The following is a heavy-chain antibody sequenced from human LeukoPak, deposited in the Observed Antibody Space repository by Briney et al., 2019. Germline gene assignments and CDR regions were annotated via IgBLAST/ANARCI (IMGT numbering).Heavy chain of an antibody. CDR2: ISGSGGST. CDR1: GFTFSSYA. J-gene: IGHJ5*02. V-gene: IGHV3-23*01. CDR3: AKVVGTFLYDFWSGNWFDP. D-gene: IGHD3-3*01. Sequence: SGGSLRLSCAASGFTFSSYAMSWVRQAPGKGLEWVSAISGSGGSTYYADSVKGRFTISRDNSKNTLYLQMNSLRAEDTAVYYCAKVVGTFLYDFWSGNWFDPWGQGTLVTVSS.